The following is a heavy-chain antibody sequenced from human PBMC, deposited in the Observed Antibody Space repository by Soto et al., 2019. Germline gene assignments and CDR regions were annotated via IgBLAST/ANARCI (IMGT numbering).Heavy chain of an antibody. D-gene: IGHD3-10*01. J-gene: IGHJ6*02. Sequence: GGSLRLSCAASGFTFSSYAMSWVRQAPGKGLEWVSSVSAGGDMTYYSDSVKGRFTISRDNSNNALFLQMNSLRIEDTALYYCARGDRGGSGSPASYYYSGLDVWGQGTTVTVSS. CDR1: GFTFSSYA. V-gene: IGHV3-23*01. CDR3: ARGDRGGSGSPASYYYSGLDV. CDR2: VSAGGDMT.